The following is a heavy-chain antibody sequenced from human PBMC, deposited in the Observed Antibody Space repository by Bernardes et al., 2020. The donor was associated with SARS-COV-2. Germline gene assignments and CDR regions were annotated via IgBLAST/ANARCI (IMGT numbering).Heavy chain of an antibody. Sequence: SETLSLTCAVSGGSIRTSSYYWAWIRQPPGRGLVWIGSVYYSGSTYFNPSLKSRVTIGVDTFNNQFALRLSYVTAADTAVYYCARQGIIGADSFYYGMDVWGQGTTVTVSS. CDR3: ARQGIIGADSFYYGMDV. J-gene: IGHJ6*02. D-gene: IGHD1-20*01. CDR2: VYYSGST. CDR1: GGSIRTSSYY. V-gene: IGHV4-39*01.